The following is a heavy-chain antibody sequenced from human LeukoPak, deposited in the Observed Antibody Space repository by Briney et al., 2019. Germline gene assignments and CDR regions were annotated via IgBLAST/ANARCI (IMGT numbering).Heavy chain of an antibody. D-gene: IGHD1/OR15-1a*01. Sequence: SETLSLTCSVSGVSITSRNYYWLWLRQPPGKGLEWIGSIYYNGDTYYNLSLKSRVTISVDTSKNQFSLRLSSVTAADTAVYYCATTIPAHSAYYFDYWGQGTLVTVSS. CDR3: ATTIPAHSAYYFDY. J-gene: IGHJ4*02. CDR2: IYYNGDT. V-gene: IGHV4-39*07. CDR1: GVSITSRNYY.